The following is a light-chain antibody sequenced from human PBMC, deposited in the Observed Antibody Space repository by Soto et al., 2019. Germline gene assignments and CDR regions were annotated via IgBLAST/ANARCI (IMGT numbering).Light chain of an antibody. Sequence: EIVLTQSPGTLSLSPGERATLSCRASQSVRSNFLAWYQQKPGQAPRLLIYGASNRATGIPDRFSGSGSGTDFTLTITRLEPDDFATYYCQHYNSYSEAFGQGTKVELK. V-gene: IGKV3-20*01. J-gene: IGKJ1*01. CDR3: QHYNSYSEA. CDR1: QSVRSNF. CDR2: GAS.